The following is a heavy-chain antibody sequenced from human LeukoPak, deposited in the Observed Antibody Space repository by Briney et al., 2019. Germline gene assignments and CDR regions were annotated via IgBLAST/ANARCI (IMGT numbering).Heavy chain of an antibody. V-gene: IGHV3-23*01. CDR2: ISGSDSTT. CDR3: AKDRRPQQLEVNLMAV. Sequence: PGGSLRLSCAASGFTLRSYAMSWVRQAPGKGLEWVSGISGSDSTTYYADSVKGRFTVSRDNSKNTLYLQMNGLRVEDTAVYYCAKDRRPQQLEVNLMAVWGDAWTASVSS. CDR1: GFTLRSYA. J-gene: IGHJ6*01. D-gene: IGHD6-13*01.